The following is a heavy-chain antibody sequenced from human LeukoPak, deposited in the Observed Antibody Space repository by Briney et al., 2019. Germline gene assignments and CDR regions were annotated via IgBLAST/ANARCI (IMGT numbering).Heavy chain of an antibody. CDR1: GYSFINYW. V-gene: IGHV5-51*01. Sequence: GESLKISCKASGYSFINYWIGWVRQMPGKGLEWMGIIYPGDSDTRYSPSFQGQVTISADKSINTAYLQWSSLKASDTAMYYCARRAYCGGDCYPNWFDSWGQGTLVTVSS. J-gene: IGHJ5*01. CDR2: IYPGDSDT. CDR3: ARRAYCGGDCYPNWFDS. D-gene: IGHD2-21*02.